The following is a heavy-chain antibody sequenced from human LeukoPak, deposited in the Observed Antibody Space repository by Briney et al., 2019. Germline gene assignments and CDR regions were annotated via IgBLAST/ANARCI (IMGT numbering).Heavy chain of an antibody. V-gene: IGHV1-2*02. CDR1: GYTFTGYY. D-gene: IGHD4-17*01. Sequence: GASVKVSCKASGYTFTGYYMHWVRQAPGQGLEWMGWINPNSGGTNYAQKFQGRVTMTRDTSISTAYMELSRLRSDDTAVYYCARGAHRPYDYGDYEAQTTLYYYYGMDVWGQGTTVTVSS. CDR2: INPNSGGT. CDR3: ARGAHRPYDYGDYEAQTTLYYYYGMDV. J-gene: IGHJ6*02.